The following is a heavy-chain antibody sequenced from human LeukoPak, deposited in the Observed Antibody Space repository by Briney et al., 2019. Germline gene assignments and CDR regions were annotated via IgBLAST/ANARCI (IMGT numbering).Heavy chain of an antibody. CDR3: AKPLYGYYFDY. CDR1: GFTLSSHA. V-gene: IGHV3-23*01. Sequence: GGSLRLSCAASGFTLSSHAMSWVRQAPGKGLEWVSAISGSGGSTYYADSVKGRFTISRDNSKNTLYLQMNSLRAEDTAVYYCAKPLYGYYFDYWGQGTLVTVSS. CDR2: ISGSGGST. J-gene: IGHJ4*02. D-gene: IGHD4-17*01.